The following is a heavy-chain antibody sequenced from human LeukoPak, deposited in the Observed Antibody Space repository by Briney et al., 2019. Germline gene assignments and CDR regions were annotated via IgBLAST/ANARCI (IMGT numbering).Heavy chain of an antibody. V-gene: IGHV3-64D*09. D-gene: IGHD3-3*01. CDR1: GFTFGTYS. CDR2: IHHDGSGT. J-gene: IGHJ6*02. CDR3: VKDRFFYYGSDV. Sequence: GGSLRLSCSASGFTFGTYSMHWPRQTPGKGLEFVSAIHHDGSGTFYADSVKGRFIISRDNSKNTLYLQMSSLRAEDTAVYYCVKDRFFYYGSDVWGQGTTVTVSS.